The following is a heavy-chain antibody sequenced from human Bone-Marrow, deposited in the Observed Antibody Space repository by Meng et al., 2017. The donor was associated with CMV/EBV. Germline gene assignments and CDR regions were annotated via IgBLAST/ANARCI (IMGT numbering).Heavy chain of an antibody. CDR1: GGSISSYY. Sequence: SETLSLTCTVSGGSISSYYWSWIRQPPGKGLEWIGYIYYSGSTNYNPSLKSRVTISVDTSKNQFSLKLSSVTAADTAVYYCARDRSGGDAYQIWGQGTMVTVSS. CDR3: ARDRSGGDAYQI. D-gene: IGHD1-26*01. V-gene: IGHV4-59*01. J-gene: IGHJ3*02. CDR2: IYYSGST.